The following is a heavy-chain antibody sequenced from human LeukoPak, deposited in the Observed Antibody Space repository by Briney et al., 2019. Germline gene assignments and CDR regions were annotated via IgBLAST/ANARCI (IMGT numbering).Heavy chain of an antibody. Sequence: GGSLRLSCAASGFTFSSYAMSWVRQAPGKGLEWVSAISGSGGSTYYADSVKGRVTISRDNSKNTLYLQMNSLRAEDTAVYYCAKKGYSGYDPFDYWGQGTLVTVSS. V-gene: IGHV3-23*01. CDR3: AKKGYSGYDPFDY. CDR2: ISGSGGST. D-gene: IGHD5-12*01. CDR1: GFTFSSYA. J-gene: IGHJ4*02.